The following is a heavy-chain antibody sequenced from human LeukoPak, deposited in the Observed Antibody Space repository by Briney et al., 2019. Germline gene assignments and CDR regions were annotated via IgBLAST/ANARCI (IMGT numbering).Heavy chain of an antibody. J-gene: IGHJ5*02. CDR1: GGSISSYY. D-gene: IGHD2-15*01. Sequence: PSETLSLTCAVSGGSISSYYWSWIRQPPGKGLEWIGYIYYSGSTNYNPSLKSRVTISVATSKNQFSLKLSSVTAADTAVYYCARTQYCSGGSCYLPYNWFDPWGQGTLVTVSS. CDR2: IYYSGST. CDR3: ARTQYCSGGSCYLPYNWFDP. V-gene: IGHV4-59*01.